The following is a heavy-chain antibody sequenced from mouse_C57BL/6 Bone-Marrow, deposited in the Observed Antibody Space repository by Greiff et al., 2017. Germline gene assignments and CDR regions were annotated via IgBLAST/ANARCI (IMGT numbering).Heavy chain of an antibody. V-gene: IGHV5-6*01. CDR2: ISSGGSYT. J-gene: IGHJ4*01. CDR3: ARPLYSSDYAMDY. D-gene: IGHD3-1*01. Sequence: EVQRVESGGDLVKPGGSLKLSCAASGFTFSSYGMSWVRQTPDKRLEWVATISSGGSYTYYPDSVKGRFTISRDNAKNTLYLQMSSLKSEDTAMYYCARPLYSSDYAMDYWGQGTSVTVSS. CDR1: GFTFSSYG.